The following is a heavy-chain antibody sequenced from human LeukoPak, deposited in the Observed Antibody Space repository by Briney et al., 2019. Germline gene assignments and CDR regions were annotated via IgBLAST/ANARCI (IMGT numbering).Heavy chain of an antibody. D-gene: IGHD4-23*01. CDR1: GGSIGSYH. CDR2: IHNSGAT. J-gene: IGHJ4*02. V-gene: IGHV4-59*08. CDR3: ARQRNDVGGFYIDY. Sequence: KPSETLSLTCTVSGGSIGSYHWSRIRQSPGKGLDWIGYIHNSGATSYNPSLKSRVTISVDSSKNQFSLKLGSVTASDTAVYYCARQRNDVGGFYIDYWGQGTLVTISS.